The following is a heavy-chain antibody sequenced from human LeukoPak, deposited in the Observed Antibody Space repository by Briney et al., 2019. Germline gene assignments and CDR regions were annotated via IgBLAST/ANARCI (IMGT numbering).Heavy chain of an antibody. CDR1: GYTLTELS. D-gene: IGHD4-23*01. J-gene: IGHJ4*02. CDR3: AQVYGGSSALYFDY. V-gene: IGHV1-24*01. Sequence: GASVKVSCKVSGYTLTELSMHWVRQAPGKGLEWMGGFDPEDGETIYAQKFQGRVTMTEDTSTDTAYMELSSLRSEDTAVYYCAQVYGGSSALYFDYWGQGTLVTVSS. CDR2: FDPEDGET.